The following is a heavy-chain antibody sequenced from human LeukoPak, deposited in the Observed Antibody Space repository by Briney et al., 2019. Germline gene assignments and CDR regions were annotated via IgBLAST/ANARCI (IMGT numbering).Heavy chain of an antibody. D-gene: IGHD3-10*01. J-gene: IGHJ5*02. V-gene: IGHV3-74*01. CDR1: GFTFSSYW. Sequence: GGSLRLSCAASGFTFSSYWMHWVRQAPGKGLVWVSRINSDGSSTSYADSVKGRFTISRDNAKNTLYLQMNSLRAEDTAVYYCARERITMVRGANSWFDPWGQGTLVTVSS. CDR3: ARERITMVRGANSWFDP. CDR2: INSDGSST.